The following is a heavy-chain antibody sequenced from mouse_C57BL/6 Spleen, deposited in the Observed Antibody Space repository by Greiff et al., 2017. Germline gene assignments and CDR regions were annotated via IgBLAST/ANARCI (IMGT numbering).Heavy chain of an antibody. CDR1: GYTFTSYW. V-gene: IGHV1-69*01. J-gene: IGHJ2*01. CDR2: IDPSDSYT. D-gene: IGHD2-1*01. CDR3: ARGGYGNFYYFDY. Sequence: VQLQQPGAELVMPGASVKLSCKASGYTFTSYWMHWVKQRPGQGLEWIGEIDPSDSYTNYNQKFKGKSTLTVDKSSSTAYMQLSSLTSEDSAVYYCARGGYGNFYYFDYWGQGTTLTVSS.